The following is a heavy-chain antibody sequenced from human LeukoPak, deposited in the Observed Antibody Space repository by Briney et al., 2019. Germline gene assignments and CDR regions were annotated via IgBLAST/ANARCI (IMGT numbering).Heavy chain of an antibody. CDR2: IYPGDFDT. CDR1: GYSFTSYW. CDR3: ARQLGVTHTSVMDV. V-gene: IGHV5-51*01. J-gene: IGHJ6*03. Sequence: GESLKISCQGSGYSFTSYWIGWVRQMPGKGLEWMGTIYPGDFDTRYSPSFQGQVTISADKSVSTAYLQWSSLKASDTAMYYCARQLGVTHTSVMDVWGKGTTVTVSS. D-gene: IGHD2-21*02.